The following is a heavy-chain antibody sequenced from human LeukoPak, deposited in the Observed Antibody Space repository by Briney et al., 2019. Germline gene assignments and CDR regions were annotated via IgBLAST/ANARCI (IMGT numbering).Heavy chain of an antibody. J-gene: IGHJ4*02. CDR1: GFIFDDNG. CDR2: INWNGVVT. CDR3: AGARGRFGSDN. V-gene: IGHV3-20*04. D-gene: IGHD3-10*01. Sequence: GGSLRLSCAGSGFIFDDNGMSWVRQAPGKGLEWVSGINWNGVVTGYAESLKGRFTISRDNAKNSLYLQMNSLRAEDTAVYYCAGARGRFGSDNWGQGTLVTVSS.